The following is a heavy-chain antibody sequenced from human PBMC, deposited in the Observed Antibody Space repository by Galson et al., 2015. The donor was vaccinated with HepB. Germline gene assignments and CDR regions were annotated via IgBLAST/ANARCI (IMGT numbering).Heavy chain of an antibody. V-gene: IGHV3-23*01. Sequence: SLRLSCAASGFTFSNYAMSWVRQAPGKGLEWVSAISGSGDITYYADSVKGRFTISRDNSQSTLYLQMNSLRAEDTAVYYCANHRAVGTTLFDYWGQGALVTVSS. CDR2: ISGSGDIT. D-gene: IGHD1-26*01. CDR3: ANHRAVGTTLFDY. J-gene: IGHJ4*02. CDR1: GFTFSNYA.